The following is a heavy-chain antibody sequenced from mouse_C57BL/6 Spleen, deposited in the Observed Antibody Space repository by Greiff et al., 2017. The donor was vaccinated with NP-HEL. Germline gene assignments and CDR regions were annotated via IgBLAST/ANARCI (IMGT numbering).Heavy chain of an antibody. V-gene: IGHV3-6*01. D-gene: IGHD2-4*01. CDR1: GYSITSGYY. CDR3: ARGRYEYDYAMDY. J-gene: IGHJ4*01. CDR2: ISYDGSN. Sequence: EVQLQESGPGLVKPSQSLSLTCSVTGYSITSGYYWNWIRQFPGNKLEWMGYISYDGSNNYNPSLKNRISITRDTSKNQFCLKLNSVTTEDTATYYCARGRYEYDYAMDYWGQGTSVTVSS.